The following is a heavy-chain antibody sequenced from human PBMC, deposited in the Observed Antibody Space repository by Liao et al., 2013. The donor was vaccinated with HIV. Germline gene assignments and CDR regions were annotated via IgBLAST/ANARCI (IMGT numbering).Heavy chain of an antibody. CDR2: IYHPGRT. Sequence: QMQLQESGSGLVKPSQTLSLTCYVSDDSISSEIYSWNWVRQPPGKSLEWIGYIYHPGRTYYNPSLKSRVTISLDRSKRQFSLNLRSLTATDTAVYYCARGREITMVRLDYWGQGLLVTVSS. J-gene: IGHJ4*02. CDR3: ARGREITMVRLDY. D-gene: IGHD3-10*01. V-gene: IGHV4-30-2*01. CDR1: DDSISSEIYS.